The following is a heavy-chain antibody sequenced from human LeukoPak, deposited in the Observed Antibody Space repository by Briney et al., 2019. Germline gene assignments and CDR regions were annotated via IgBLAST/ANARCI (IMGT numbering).Heavy chain of an antibody. J-gene: IGHJ4*02. V-gene: IGHV3-23*01. CDR1: GFTFRSYA. Sequence: QPGGSLRLSCAASGFTFRSYAMTWVRQAPGKGLEWVSSLSGRGGSIYYADSVKGRFTISRDNSKNTLYLQMNSLRAGDTAVYYCTRGALGFDYWGQGTLVTVSS. CDR3: TRGALGFDY. CDR2: LSGRGGSI.